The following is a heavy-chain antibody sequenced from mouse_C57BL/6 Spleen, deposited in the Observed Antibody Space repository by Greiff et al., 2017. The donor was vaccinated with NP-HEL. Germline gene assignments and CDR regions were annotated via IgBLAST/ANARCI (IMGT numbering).Heavy chain of an antibody. J-gene: IGHJ4*01. V-gene: IGHV10-3*01. Sequence: EVQLMESGGGLVQPKGSLKLSCAASGFTFNTYAMHWVRQAPGKGLEWVACIRSKSSNYAKYYADSVKVRFTISRDDSQSMLYLQMNNLKTEDTAMYYCVRGDLLLLLDYWGQGTSVTVSS. CDR2: IRSKSSNYAK. CDR1: GFTFNTYA. D-gene: IGHD1-1*01. CDR3: VRGDLLLLLDY.